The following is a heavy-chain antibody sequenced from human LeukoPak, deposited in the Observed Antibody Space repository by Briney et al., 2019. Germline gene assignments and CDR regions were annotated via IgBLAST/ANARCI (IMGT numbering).Heavy chain of an antibody. CDR3: ARLGGWYYFDY. J-gene: IGHJ4*02. CDR2: INHSGST. Sequence: SETLSLTCAVYGGSFSGYYWSWIRQPPGKGLEWIGEINHSGSTNYNPSLKSRVTISVDTSKNQFSLKLSSVTAADTAVYYCARLGGWYYFDYWGQGTLVTVSS. D-gene: IGHD6-19*01. V-gene: IGHV4-34*01. CDR1: GGSFSGYY.